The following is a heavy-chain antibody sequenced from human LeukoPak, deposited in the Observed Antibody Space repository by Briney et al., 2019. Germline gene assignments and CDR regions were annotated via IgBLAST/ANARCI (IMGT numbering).Heavy chain of an antibody. CDR2: VFPGDSDT. V-gene: IGHV5-51*01. J-gene: IGHJ4*02. D-gene: IGHD6-19*01. CDR3: ARFSSGFDY. CDR1: GYSFSSHW. Sequence: GESLKISCKGSGYSFSSHWIGWVRQMPGKGLEWMGIVFPGDSDTRYSPSFQGQVTISADKSISTAYLQWSSLRASDTAMYYCARFSSGFDYWGQGTLVIVSS.